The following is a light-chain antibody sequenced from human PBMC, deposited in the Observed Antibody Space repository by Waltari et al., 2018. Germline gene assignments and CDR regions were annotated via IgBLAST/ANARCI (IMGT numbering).Light chain of an antibody. V-gene: IGKV1-5*03. J-gene: IGKJ1*01. CDR2: RAS. Sequence: DIQMTQSPSTLSASVGDRVTITCRASQRIGRWLAWYQQKPGKAPKLLIHRASSLESGVPSRFSGSGSETDFTFTISSLQPDDFATYYCQQYNSYPRTLGQGTKVEIK. CDR3: QQYNSYPRT. CDR1: QRIGRW.